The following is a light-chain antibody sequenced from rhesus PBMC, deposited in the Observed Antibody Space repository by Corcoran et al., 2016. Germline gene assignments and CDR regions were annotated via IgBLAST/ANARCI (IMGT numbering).Light chain of an antibody. V-gene: IGKV1-33*02. CDR3: QQDYTIPWT. J-gene: IGKJ1*01. CDR2: AAS. CDR1: QGISNA. Sequence: DIQMSQSPSSLSASVGDKVTITCRASQGISNALAWYQQKPGKAPKLLIYAASNLEYWVPSRFSGSRSGTDFTLTISSLQPEDFATYYCQQDYTIPWTFGQGTKVEIK.